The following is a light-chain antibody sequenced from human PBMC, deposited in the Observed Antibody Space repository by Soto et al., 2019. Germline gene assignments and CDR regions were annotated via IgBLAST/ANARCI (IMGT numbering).Light chain of an antibody. CDR2: KAS. V-gene: IGKV1-5*03. CDR1: QSISSW. J-gene: IGKJ2*01. CDR3: QQYNSYPYT. Sequence: DIQMTQSPSTLSASVGDRVTITCRASQSISSWLAWYQQKTGKAPKLLIYKASSLESGVPSRFSGSGSGTEFPLTISSLQPDDFATYYCQQYNSYPYTFGQGTKLEIK.